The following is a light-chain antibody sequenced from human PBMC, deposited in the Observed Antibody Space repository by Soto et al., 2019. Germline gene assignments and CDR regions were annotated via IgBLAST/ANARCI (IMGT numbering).Light chain of an antibody. Sequence: EIVLTQSPATLSLSPGERATISCRASQSFGRNLAWYQQKPGQATMLLIYDASNRSTGIPARFSGNGSGTDFTLTISSLEPEDFAVYYCQQRSNGPLFTFGPGTKVDIK. CDR2: DAS. CDR1: QSFGRN. J-gene: IGKJ3*01. CDR3: QQRSNGPLFT. V-gene: IGKV3-11*01.